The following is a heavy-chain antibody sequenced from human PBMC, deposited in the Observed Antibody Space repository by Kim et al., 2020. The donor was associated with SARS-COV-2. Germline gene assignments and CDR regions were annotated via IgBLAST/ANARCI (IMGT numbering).Heavy chain of an antibody. CDR2: ISYDGSNK. J-gene: IGHJ1*01. CDR3: AREGSSWSEYFQH. CDR1: GFTFSSYA. D-gene: IGHD6-13*01. V-gene: IGHV3-30-3*01. Sequence: GGSLRLSCAASGFTFSSYAMHWVRQAPGKGLEWVAVISYDGSNKYYADSVKGRFTISRDNSKNTLYLQMNSLRAEDTAVYYCAREGSSWSEYFQHWGQGTLVTVSS.